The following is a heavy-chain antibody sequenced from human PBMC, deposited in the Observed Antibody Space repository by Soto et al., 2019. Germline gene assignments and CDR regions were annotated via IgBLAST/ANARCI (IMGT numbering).Heavy chain of an antibody. V-gene: IGHV3-30*18. J-gene: IGHJ6*02. D-gene: IGHD5-12*01. CDR1: GFTFSSYG. CDR2: ISYDGSNK. CDR3: AKVPRRGYSGYDRVPFGMDV. Sequence: GGSLRLSCAASGFTFSSYGMHWVRQAPGKGLEWVAVISYDGSNKYYADSVKGRFTISRDNSKNTLYLQMNSLRAEDTAVYYCAKVPRRGYSGYDRVPFGMDVWGQGTTVTVSS.